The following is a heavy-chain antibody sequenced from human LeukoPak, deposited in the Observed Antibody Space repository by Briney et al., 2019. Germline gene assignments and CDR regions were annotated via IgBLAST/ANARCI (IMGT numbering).Heavy chain of an antibody. CDR1: GGSISSYY. V-gene: IGHV4-59*01. J-gene: IGHJ4*02. CDR3: ARSRDGYNFGDY. Sequence: PSETLSLTCTVSGGSISSYYWSWIRQPPGEGLEWIGYIYYSGSTNYNPSLKSRVTISVDTSKNQFSLKLSSVTAADTAVYYCARSRDGYNFGDYWGQGTLVTVSS. CDR2: IYYSGST. D-gene: IGHD5-24*01.